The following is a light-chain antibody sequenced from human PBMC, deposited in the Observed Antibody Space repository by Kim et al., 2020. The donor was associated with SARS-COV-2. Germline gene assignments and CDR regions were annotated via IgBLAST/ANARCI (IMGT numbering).Light chain of an antibody. J-gene: IGLJ3*02. Sequence: SYELTQPLSVSVALGQTASITCGGDNIGSKHVHWYQQKAGQAPVLVTYRDSSRPAEIPERFSGSNTGNTATLTGSGAQAGDEAEHYCQAWDNNTWVFVAG. V-gene: IGLV3-9*01. CDR1: NIGSKH. CDR3: QAWDNNTWV. CDR2: RDS.